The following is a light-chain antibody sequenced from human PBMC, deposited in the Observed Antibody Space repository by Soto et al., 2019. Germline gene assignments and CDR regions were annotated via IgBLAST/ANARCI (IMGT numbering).Light chain of an antibody. CDR3: QQYNNWPPT. Sequence: EIVWTQSPVTLSVSPGERATLSCRASQSVSSNLAWYQQKPGQAPRPLIYGASTRAIGIPARFSGSGSGTEFTLTISSLQSEDFAVYYCQQYNNWPPTFGQGTRLEIK. J-gene: IGKJ5*01. CDR1: QSVSSN. V-gene: IGKV3-15*01. CDR2: GAS.